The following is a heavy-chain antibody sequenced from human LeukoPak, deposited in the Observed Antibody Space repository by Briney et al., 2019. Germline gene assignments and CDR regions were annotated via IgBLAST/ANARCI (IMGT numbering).Heavy chain of an antibody. J-gene: IGHJ6*03. V-gene: IGHV1-2*06. CDR3: ARNRRVIREKYYYYYYYMDV. CDR2: INPNSGGT. Sequence: ASVKVSCKASGYTFTGYYMHWVRQAPGQGLEWMGRINPNSGGTNYAQKFQGRVTMTRDTSISTAYMELSRLRSEDTAVYYCARNRRVIREKYYYYYYYMDVWGKGTTVTVSS. D-gene: IGHD2-21*01. CDR1: GYTFTGYY.